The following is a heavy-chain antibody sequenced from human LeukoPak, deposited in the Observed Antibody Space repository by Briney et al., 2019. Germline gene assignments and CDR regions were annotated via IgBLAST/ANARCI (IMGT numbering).Heavy chain of an antibody. CDR2: ISGSGGST. J-gene: IGHJ4*02. V-gene: IGHV3-23*01. Sequence: GGSLRLSCVVSGFTVSNNYMSWVRQAPRKGLEWVSAISGSGGSTYYADSVKGRFTISRDNSKNTLYLQMNSLRAEDTAVYYCAKDAHYYDSSGILDYWGQGTLVTVSS. CDR1: GFTVSNNY. CDR3: AKDAHYYDSSGILDY. D-gene: IGHD3-22*01.